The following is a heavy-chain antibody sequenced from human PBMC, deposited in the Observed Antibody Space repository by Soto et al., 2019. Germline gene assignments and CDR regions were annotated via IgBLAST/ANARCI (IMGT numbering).Heavy chain of an antibody. J-gene: IGHJ4*02. V-gene: IGHV4-39*01. CDR2: IYYSGST. D-gene: IGHD3-9*01. Sequence: PSETLSLTCTVSGGSISSSSYYWGWIRQPPGKGLEWIGSIYYSGSTYYNPSLKSRVTISVDTSKNQFSLKLSSVTAADTAVYYCARHYDILNGYHNWGQGTLVTVSS. CDR1: GGSISSSSYY. CDR3: ARHYDILNGYHN.